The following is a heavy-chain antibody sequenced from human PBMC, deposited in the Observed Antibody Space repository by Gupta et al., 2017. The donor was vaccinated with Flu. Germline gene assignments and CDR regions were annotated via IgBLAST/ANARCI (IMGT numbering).Heavy chain of an antibody. J-gene: IGHJ4*02. V-gene: IGHV4-34*01. CDR3: ARGARRGSSGYYVY. D-gene: IGHD3-22*01. Sequence: QVQLQQWGAGLLKPSETLSLTCAVYGGSFSGYYWSWIRQPPGKGLEWIGEINHSGSTNYNPSLKIRVPISVDTSKNQFSLKLSSVTAADTAVYYCARGARRGSSGYYVYWGQGTLVTVSS. CDR2: INHSGST. CDR1: GGSFSGYY.